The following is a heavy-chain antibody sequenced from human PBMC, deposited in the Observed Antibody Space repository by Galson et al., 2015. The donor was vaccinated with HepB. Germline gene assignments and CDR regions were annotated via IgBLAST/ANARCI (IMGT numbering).Heavy chain of an antibody. V-gene: IGHV3-9*01. Sequence: SLRLSCAASGFTFDDYAMHWVRQAPGKGLEWVSGISWNSGSIGYADSVKGRFTISRDNAKNSLYLQMNSLRAEDTALYYCARLRVAGLHDAFDIWGQGTMVTVSS. CDR1: GFTFDDYA. CDR3: ARLRVAGLHDAFDI. CDR2: ISWNSGSI. J-gene: IGHJ3*02. D-gene: IGHD6-19*01.